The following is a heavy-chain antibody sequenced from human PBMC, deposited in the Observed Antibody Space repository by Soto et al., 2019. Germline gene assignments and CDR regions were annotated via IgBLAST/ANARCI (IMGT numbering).Heavy chain of an antibody. CDR3: ARDRATFDS. Sequence: GGSLRLSCAASGFTFTSYAMSWVRLTPGKGLEWVSAISGSGGNTFYTDSVRGRFTISRDNSKNTVYLQINNLRAEDTAVYYCARDRATFDSWGQGTLVTVSS. D-gene: IGHD1-26*01. J-gene: IGHJ4*02. CDR1: GFTFTSYA. CDR2: ISGSGGNT. V-gene: IGHV3-23*01.